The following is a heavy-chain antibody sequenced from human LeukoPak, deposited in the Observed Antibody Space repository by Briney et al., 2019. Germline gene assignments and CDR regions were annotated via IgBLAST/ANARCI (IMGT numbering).Heavy chain of an antibody. CDR1: GYSFTSYW. Sequence: GESLKISWKGSGYSFTSYWIGWVRQMPGKGLEWMGIIYPGDSDTRYSPSFQGQVTISADKSISTAYLQWSSLKASDTAMYYCARVRIAVVGTGPFDYWGQGTLVTVSS. J-gene: IGHJ4*02. D-gene: IGHD6-19*01. CDR3: ARVRIAVVGTGPFDY. CDR2: IYPGDSDT. V-gene: IGHV5-51*01.